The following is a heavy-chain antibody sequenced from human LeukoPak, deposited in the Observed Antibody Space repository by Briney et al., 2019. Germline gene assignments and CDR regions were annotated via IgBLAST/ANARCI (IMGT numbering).Heavy chain of an antibody. V-gene: IGHV1-2*02. J-gene: IGHJ5*02. CDR2: INPNSGGT. CDR3: ARGVGSGWYNWFDP. CDR1: GYTFTSYG. Sequence: ASVKVSCKASGYTFTSYGISWVRQAPGQGLEWMGWINPNSGGTNYAQKFQGRVTMTRDTSISTAYMELSRLRSDDTAVYYCARGVGSGWYNWFDPWGQGTLVTVSS. D-gene: IGHD6-19*01.